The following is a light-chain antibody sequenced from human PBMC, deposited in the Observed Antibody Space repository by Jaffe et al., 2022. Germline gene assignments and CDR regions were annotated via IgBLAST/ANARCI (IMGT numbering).Light chain of an antibody. V-gene: IGKV1-6*01. J-gene: IGKJ3*01. Sequence: AIQMTQSPSSLSASVGDRVTITCRSSQGIKNDLGWYQQKPGKAPKLLIYAASSLQSGVPSRFSGSGSGTDFTLTISSLQPEDFATYYCLQDYDYPLTFGPGTKVDIK. CDR2: AAS. CDR1: QGIKND. CDR3: LQDYDYPLT.